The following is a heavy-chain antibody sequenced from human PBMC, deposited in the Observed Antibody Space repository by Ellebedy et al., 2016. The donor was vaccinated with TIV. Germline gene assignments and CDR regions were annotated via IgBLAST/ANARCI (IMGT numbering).Heavy chain of an antibody. Sequence: GESLKISXAASGFSFSTYTMNWVRQAPGKGLVWVSHISSDGSHRNYADSVKGRFTISRDNAKNTLYLQMNSLRAEDTAVYYCVSQIALGYWGQGTLVTVSS. J-gene: IGHJ4*02. CDR2: ISSDGSHR. CDR3: VSQIALGY. CDR1: GFSFSTYT. V-gene: IGHV3-74*01. D-gene: IGHD3-22*01.